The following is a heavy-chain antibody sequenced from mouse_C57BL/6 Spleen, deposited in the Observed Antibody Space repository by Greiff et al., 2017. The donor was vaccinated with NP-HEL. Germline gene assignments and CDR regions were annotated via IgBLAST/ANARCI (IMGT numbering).Heavy chain of an antibody. J-gene: IGHJ2*01. CDR2: IYPGDGDT. D-gene: IGHD3-3*01. CDR3: AREGLPQRNYFDY. Sequence: QVQLQQSGPELVKPGASVKISCKASGYAFSSSWMNWVKQRPGKGLEWIGRIYPGDGDTNYNGKFKGKATLTADKSSSTAYMQLSSLTSEDSAVYFCAREGLPQRNYFDYWGQGTTLTVSS. V-gene: IGHV1-82*01. CDR1: GYAFSSSW.